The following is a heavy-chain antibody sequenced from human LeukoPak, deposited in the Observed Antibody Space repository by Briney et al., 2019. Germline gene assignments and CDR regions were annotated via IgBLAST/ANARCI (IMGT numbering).Heavy chain of an antibody. J-gene: IGHJ6*02. V-gene: IGHV1-18*01. CDR2: ISAYNGNT. CDR1: GYTFTSYG. D-gene: IGHD4-17*01. Sequence: GASVKVSCKASGYTFTSYGISWVRQAPGQGLEWMGWISAYNGNTNYAQKLQGRVTITADKSTSTAYMELSSLRSEDTAVYYCARGWEDYGDYRPHYYYGMDVWGQGTTVTVSS. CDR3: ARGWEDYGDYRPHYYYGMDV.